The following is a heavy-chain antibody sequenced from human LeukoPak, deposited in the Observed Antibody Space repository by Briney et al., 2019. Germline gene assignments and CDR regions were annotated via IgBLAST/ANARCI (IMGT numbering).Heavy chain of an antibody. CDR3: ARGAYSSGWYGPSPKYFQH. J-gene: IGHJ1*01. CDR1: GYSISSDYS. CDR2: IYPSGRT. Sequence: PSETLSLTCTVSGYSISSDYSWGWIRQPPGKGLEWIGSIYPSGRTYYKPSLKSRVTISVDTSKNQFSLKLSSVTAADTAVYYCARGAYSSGWYGPSPKYFQHWGQGTLVTVSS. V-gene: IGHV4-38-2*02. D-gene: IGHD6-19*01.